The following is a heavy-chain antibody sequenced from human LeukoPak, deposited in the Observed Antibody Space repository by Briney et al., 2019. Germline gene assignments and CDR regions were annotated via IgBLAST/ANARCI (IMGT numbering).Heavy chain of an antibody. D-gene: IGHD3-3*01. V-gene: IGHV1-2*02. J-gene: IGHJ4*02. CDR3: ARVLTIFGVVIHDY. CDR2: INPNSGGT. Sequence: GASVNVSCKASGYTFTGYYMHWVREAPGQGREGMGGINPNSGGTNYAQKFQGRVNMTRDTSISTAYMELSRLRSDDTAVYYCARVLTIFGVVIHDYWGQGTLVTVSS. CDR1: GYTFTGYY.